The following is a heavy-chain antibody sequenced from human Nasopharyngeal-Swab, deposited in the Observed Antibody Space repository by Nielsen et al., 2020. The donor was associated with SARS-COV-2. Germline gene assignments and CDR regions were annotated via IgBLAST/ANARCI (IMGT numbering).Heavy chain of an antibody. J-gene: IGHJ4*02. CDR3: AREVDSSGYYY. V-gene: IGHV7-4-1*02. CDR1: GYTFTSYA. D-gene: IGHD3-22*01. Sequence: ASVKVSCKASGYTFTSYAMNWVRKAPGQGLEWMGWINTNTGNPTYAQGFTGRFVLSLDTSVSTAYLQISSLKAEDTAVYYCAREVDSSGYYYWGQGTLVTVSS. CDR2: INTNTGNP.